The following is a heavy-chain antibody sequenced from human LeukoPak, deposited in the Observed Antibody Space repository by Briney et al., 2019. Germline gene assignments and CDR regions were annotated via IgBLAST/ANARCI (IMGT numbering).Heavy chain of an antibody. Sequence: SETLSLTCAVYDGSFSGYYWSWIRQPPGKGLEWIGEINHSGSTNYNPSLKSRVTISVDTSKNQFSLKLSSVTAADTAVYYCARRTPHCTNGVCYGYYYYGMDVWGRGTTVTVSS. V-gene: IGHV4-34*01. CDR1: DGSFSGYY. J-gene: IGHJ6*02. CDR2: INHSGST. CDR3: ARRTPHCTNGVCYGYYYYGMDV. D-gene: IGHD2-8*01.